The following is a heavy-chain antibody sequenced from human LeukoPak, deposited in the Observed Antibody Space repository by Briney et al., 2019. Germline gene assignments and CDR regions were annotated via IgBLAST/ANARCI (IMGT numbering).Heavy chain of an antibody. D-gene: IGHD2-8*01. CDR2: IYYSGST. CDR1: GGSMRSYY. CDR3: ARAPNGFGAFDI. J-gene: IGHJ3*02. Sequence: SETLSLACTVSGGSMRSYYWVWIRQPPGKGLEWIGYIYYSGSTDYNPSLKSRVTISVDTSKNQFSLKMSSVTAADTAVYYCARAPNGFGAFDIWGPGTMVTVSS. V-gene: IGHV4-59*01.